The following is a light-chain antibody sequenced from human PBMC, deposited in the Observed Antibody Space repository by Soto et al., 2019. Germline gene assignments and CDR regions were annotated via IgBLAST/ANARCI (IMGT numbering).Light chain of an antibody. CDR3: QQLNSYPVT. CDR2: AAS. V-gene: IGKV1-9*01. CDR1: QGISSY. Sequence: IQLTQSPSSLSASVGDRVTITCRASQGISSYLAWYQQKPGKAPKLLIYAASTLQSGVPSRFSGSGSGTDFTLTISRLQPEDFATYYCQQLNSYPVTFGPGTKVDIK. J-gene: IGKJ3*01.